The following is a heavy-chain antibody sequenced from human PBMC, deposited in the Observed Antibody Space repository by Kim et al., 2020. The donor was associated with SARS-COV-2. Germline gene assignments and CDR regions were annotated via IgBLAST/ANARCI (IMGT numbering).Heavy chain of an antibody. CDR2: ST. V-gene: IGHV4-39*07. J-gene: IGHJ4*02. Sequence: STYYNPSLKSRVSVSLDTSKNQFSLRLNSVTAADTAVYYCARSISGSVSYWGQGTLVTVSS. D-gene: IGHD3-22*01. CDR3: ARSISGSVSY.